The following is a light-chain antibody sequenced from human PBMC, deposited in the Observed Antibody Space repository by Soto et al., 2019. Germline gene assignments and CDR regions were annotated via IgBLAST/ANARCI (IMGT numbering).Light chain of an antibody. CDR2: EVR. V-gene: IGLV2-14*01. Sequence: QPVLTQPASVSGSPGQSITISCAGTSSDVGAYSYVSWYQQYPGKAPKLMIYEVRNRPSGVSNRFSGSKSGNTASLTISGLQAEDEADYYCSSYTSTSTVVFGGGTKLTVL. CDR3: SSYTSTSTVV. CDR1: SSDVGAYSY. J-gene: IGLJ2*01.